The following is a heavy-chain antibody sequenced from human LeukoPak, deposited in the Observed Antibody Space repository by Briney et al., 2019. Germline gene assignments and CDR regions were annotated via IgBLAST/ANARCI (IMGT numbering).Heavy chain of an antibody. CDR1: GFTFSSYA. D-gene: IGHD1-26*01. V-gene: IGHV3-30*01. CDR3: ARSSDY. J-gene: IGHJ4*02. Sequence: PGRSLRLSCAASGFTFSSYAMHWVRQAPGKGLEWVAVISYDGSNKYYADSVKGRFTISRDNSKNTLYLQMNSLRAEDTAVYYYARSSDYWGQGTLVTVSS. CDR2: ISYDGSNK.